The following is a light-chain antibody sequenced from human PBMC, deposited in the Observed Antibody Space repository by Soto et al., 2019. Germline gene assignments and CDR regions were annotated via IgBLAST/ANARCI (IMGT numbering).Light chain of an antibody. J-gene: IGKJ4*01. CDR3: QHRINWPLT. Sequence: EIVMTQSPATLSVSPGESATLSCRASQSVSGNLAWYQQRPGQAPRLLIYGASTRATGIPPRFSGSGSGTDFTLTISSLEPEDFAVYFCQHRINWPLTFGGGTKLEIK. V-gene: IGKV3-15*01. CDR1: QSVSGN. CDR2: GAS.